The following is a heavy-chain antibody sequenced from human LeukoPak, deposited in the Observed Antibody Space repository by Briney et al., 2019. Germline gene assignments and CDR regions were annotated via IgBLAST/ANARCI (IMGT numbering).Heavy chain of an antibody. CDR2: ISGSGGST. J-gene: IGHJ4*02. CDR3: XXXXXXXXXXXFDY. V-gene: IGHV3-23*01. Sequence: FTXXXXAMXWVRQAPGXXXXWVSAISGSGGSTYXADSVKGRFTISRDXSKKXLYLQMNSLRAEDTAVYYCXXXXXXXXXXXFDYXGXGXXVTVSS. CDR1: FTXXXXA.